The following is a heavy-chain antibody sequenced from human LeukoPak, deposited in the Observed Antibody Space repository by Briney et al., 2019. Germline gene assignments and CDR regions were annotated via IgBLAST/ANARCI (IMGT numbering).Heavy chain of an antibody. Sequence: GRSLRLSCAASGFTLDDYAMHWVRQAPGKGLEWVSGISWNSGSIGYADSVKGRFTISRDNAKNSLYLQMNSLRAEDTALYYCAKDDCSSTSCDAFDIWGQGTMVTVSS. CDR3: AKDDCSSTSCDAFDI. CDR1: GFTLDDYA. V-gene: IGHV3-9*01. J-gene: IGHJ3*02. CDR2: ISWNSGSI. D-gene: IGHD2-2*01.